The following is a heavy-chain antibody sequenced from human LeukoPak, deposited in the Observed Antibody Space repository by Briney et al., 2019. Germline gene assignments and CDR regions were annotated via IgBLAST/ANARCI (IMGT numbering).Heavy chain of an antibody. D-gene: IGHD5-18*01. CDR3: ARDLSQAGYSYGYGEIDY. V-gene: IGHV3-21*01. CDR2: ISSSSSYI. J-gene: IGHJ4*02. Sequence: GGSLRLSCAASGFTFSSYSMNWVRQAPGKGLEWVSSISSSSSYIYYADSVKGRFTISRDNAKNSLYLQMNSLRAEDTAMYYCARDLSQAGYSYGYGEIDYWGQGTLVTVSS. CDR1: GFTFSSYS.